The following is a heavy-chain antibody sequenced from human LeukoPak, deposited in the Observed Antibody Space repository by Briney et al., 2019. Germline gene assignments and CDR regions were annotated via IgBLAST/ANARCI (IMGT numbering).Heavy chain of an antibody. CDR3: AKHTGGSYPYYFDY. D-gene: IGHD1-26*01. CDR2: ISGSVGCT. V-gene: IGHV3-23*01. Sequence: GGSLSLSCAASGFTFSSSAMSWVRQAPGKGLEWVSAISGSVGCTYYADSVKGRFTISRDNYKNTLYLKMNSLRAEDTAVYYCAKHTGGSYPYYFDYWGQGTLVTVSS. J-gene: IGHJ4*02. CDR1: GFTFSSSA.